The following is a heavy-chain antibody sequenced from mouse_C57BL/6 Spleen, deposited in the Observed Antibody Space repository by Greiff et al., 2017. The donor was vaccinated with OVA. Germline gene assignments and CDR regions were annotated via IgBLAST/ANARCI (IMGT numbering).Heavy chain of an antibody. Sequence: EVHLVESGGGLVKPGGSLKLSCAASGFTFSDYGMHWVRQAPEQGLEWVAYISSGSSTIYYADTVKGRFTISRDNAKNTLFLQLTSLRSEDTAMYYCARPGRGWYFDVWGTGTTVTVSS. CDR2: ISSGSSTI. CDR1: GFTFSDYG. V-gene: IGHV5-17*01. CDR3: ARPGRGWYFDV. J-gene: IGHJ1*03.